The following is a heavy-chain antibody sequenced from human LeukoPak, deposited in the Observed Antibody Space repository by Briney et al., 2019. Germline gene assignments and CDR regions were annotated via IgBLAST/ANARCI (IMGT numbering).Heavy chain of an antibody. CDR1: GGTISAFD. CDR2: VFHSGST. CDR3: ASSGYSHGSFAG. J-gene: IGHJ4*02. V-gene: IGHV4-59*01. D-gene: IGHD5-18*01. Sequence: PSETLSLTCTVSGGTISAFDLHWVRQPPGKGLEWIGYVFHSGSTNSNPSLKSRVTISVDTSKNHFSLNLRSVTAADTAVYYCASSGYSHGSFAGWGERALVTVSS.